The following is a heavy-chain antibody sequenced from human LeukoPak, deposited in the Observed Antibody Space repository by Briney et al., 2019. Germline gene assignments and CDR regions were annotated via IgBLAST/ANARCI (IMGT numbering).Heavy chain of an antibody. V-gene: IGHV4-59*12. CDR3: ARGGGTYYYDSSGYYRPFDY. D-gene: IGHD3-22*01. CDR1: GGSISSYY. J-gene: IGHJ4*02. Sequence: SETLSLTCTVSGGSISSYYWSWIRQPPGKGLEWIGYIYYSGSTNYNPSLKSRVTISVDTSKNQFSLKLSSVTAADTAVYYCARGGGTYYYDSSGYYRPFDYWGQGTLVTVSS. CDR2: IYYSGST.